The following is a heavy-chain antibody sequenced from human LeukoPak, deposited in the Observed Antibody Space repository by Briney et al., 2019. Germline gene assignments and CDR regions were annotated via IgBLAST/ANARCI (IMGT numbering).Heavy chain of an antibody. CDR1: GFTFDDYA. J-gene: IGHJ6*02. CDR2: ISWNSGNI. CDR3: AKVPYSNYSPYYYYGMDV. D-gene: IGHD4-11*01. V-gene: IGHV3-9*01. Sequence: PGGSLRLSCAASGFTFDDYAMHWVRQAPGKGLEWVSGISWNSGNIAYADSVQGRFTVSRDNAKNSLYLQMNSLRAEDTAVYYCAKVPYSNYSPYYYYGMDVWGQGTTVTVSS.